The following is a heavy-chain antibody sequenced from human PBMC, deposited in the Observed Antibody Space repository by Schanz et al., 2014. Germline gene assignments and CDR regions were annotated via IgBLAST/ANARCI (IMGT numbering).Heavy chain of an antibody. V-gene: IGHV1-69*08. CDR3: ARDRLECGAECYSVEVFEI. Sequence: QVQLVQSGAEVKKPGSSMKVSCKASGGTFNSYTINWVRQAPGQGLEWMGRIIPSLGLAKYEQKFQDKVTITADTSTTTAYMELSGLRSEDTAVYYCARDRLECGAECYSVEVFEIRGQGTLVIVSS. D-gene: IGHD2-21*01. CDR2: IIPSLGLA. CDR1: GGTFNSYT. J-gene: IGHJ4*02.